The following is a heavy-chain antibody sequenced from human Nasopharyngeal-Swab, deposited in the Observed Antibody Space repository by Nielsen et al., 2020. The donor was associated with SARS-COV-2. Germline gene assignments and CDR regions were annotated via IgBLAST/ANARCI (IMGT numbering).Heavy chain of an antibody. CDR2: IGDKEHNYAT. CDR3: TTDFYFDY. V-gene: IGHV3-73*01. Sequence: GESLKISCAASGFILSASAIHWVRQASGKGLEWVGGIGDKEHNYATTYGASVQGRFTIPRDDSKNTAFLQMDGLKTEDAALYYCTTDFYFDYWGQGALVTVSS. CDR1: GFILSASA. J-gene: IGHJ4*02.